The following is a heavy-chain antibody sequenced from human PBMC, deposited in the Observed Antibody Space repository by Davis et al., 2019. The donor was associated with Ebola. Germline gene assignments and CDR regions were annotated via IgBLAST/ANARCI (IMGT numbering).Heavy chain of an antibody. J-gene: IGHJ6*02. CDR3: ARARDMATIGDYAMDV. CDR1: GGTFSSYT. CDR2: IIPMLGKA. Sequence: AASVKVSCKASGGTFSSYTISWVRLAPGQGLEWMGRIIPMLGKANYAQKFQGRVTITADISTTAYMELSSLRSEDTAVYYCARARDMATIGDYAMDVWGQGTTVTVSS. V-gene: IGHV1-69*08. D-gene: IGHD5-24*01.